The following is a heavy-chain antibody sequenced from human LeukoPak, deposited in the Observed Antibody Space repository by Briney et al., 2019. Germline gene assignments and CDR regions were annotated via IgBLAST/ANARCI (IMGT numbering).Heavy chain of an antibody. Sequence: SETLSLICTVSGGSISTYYWSWIRQPAGKGPEWIGRINSNGNTNYDPSLKSRVSMSVDTSKNHFSLNVSSVTAADTAVYYCARDRLGFRVDVWGEGTTVTVSS. CDR1: GGSISTYY. CDR3: ARDRLGFRVDV. CDR2: INSNGNT. D-gene: IGHD3-10*01. J-gene: IGHJ6*04. V-gene: IGHV4-4*07.